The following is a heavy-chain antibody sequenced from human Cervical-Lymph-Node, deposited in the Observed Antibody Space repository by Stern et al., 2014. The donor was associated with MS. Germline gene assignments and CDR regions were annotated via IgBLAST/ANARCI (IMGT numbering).Heavy chain of an antibody. Sequence: EVQLVESGGGLVQPGGSLRVSCEASAFIFSNYWMHWVRQVPGKGLVWVSHINPDGTSALYADSVKGRFITTRDNARNTLYLQMNSLRAEDTAFYYCARGMTSGAYHWGQGTLVTVSS. CDR2: INPDGTSA. V-gene: IGHV3-74*02. J-gene: IGHJ4*02. CDR3: ARGMTSGAYH. D-gene: IGHD6-19*01. CDR1: AFIFSNYW.